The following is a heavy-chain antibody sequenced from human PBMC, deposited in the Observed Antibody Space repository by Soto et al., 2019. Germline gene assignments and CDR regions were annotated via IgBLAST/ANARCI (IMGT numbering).Heavy chain of an antibody. D-gene: IGHD2-8*01. CDR2: IYYSGMT. V-gene: IGHV4-59*01. CDR1: VGSISSSY. Sequence: PLETLSLTCTVSVGSISSSYWSWIRQPPGTGLERIGYIYYSGMTNYNPSLKSPVTISADRSKNHFSPKLSSVTAADTAVYDCAKEANNDYFDYWGQGTLVTVSS. J-gene: IGHJ4*02. CDR3: AKEANNDYFDY.